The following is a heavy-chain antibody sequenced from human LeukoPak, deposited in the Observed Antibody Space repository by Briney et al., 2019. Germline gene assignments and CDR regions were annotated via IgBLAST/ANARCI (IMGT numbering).Heavy chain of an antibody. CDR1: GFTFSSYE. D-gene: IGHD3-3*01. J-gene: IGHJ6*03. V-gene: IGHV3-48*03. CDR2: ISSSGSTI. CDR3: ARADYDFWTGYFYYMDV. Sequence: GGSPRLSCAASGFTFSSYEMNWVRQAPGKGLEWVSYISSSGSTIYYADSVKGRFTISRDNAKNSLYLQMNSLRAEDTAVYYCARADYDFWTGYFYYMDVWGKGTTVTVSS.